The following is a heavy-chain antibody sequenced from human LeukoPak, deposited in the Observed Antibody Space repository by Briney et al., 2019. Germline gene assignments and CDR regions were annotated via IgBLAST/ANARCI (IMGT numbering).Heavy chain of an antibody. CDR1: GFTFDEYA. CDR3: ARTGLGMYSFDS. D-gene: IGHD3/OR15-3a*01. V-gene: IGHV3-9*01. Sequence: PGGSLRLSCLASGFTFDEYAMQWVRQAPGRGLEWVSGISWNSGSIGYADSVKDRFTISRDKAKNSLYLQMNSLRAEDTAVYYCARTGLGMYSFDSWGRGTLVTVSS. J-gene: IGHJ4*02. CDR2: ISWNSGSI.